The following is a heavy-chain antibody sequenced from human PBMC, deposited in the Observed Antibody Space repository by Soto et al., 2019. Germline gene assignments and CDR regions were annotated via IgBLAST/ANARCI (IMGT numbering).Heavy chain of an antibody. D-gene: IGHD5-12*01. J-gene: IGHJ4*02. CDR3: ARGDIVVNGPFDY. Sequence: QVQLVESGGGVVQPGGSLRLSCVASGFIFSKYAIYWVRQAPCKGPDWVAVISNDGSNRDYADSVKGRFNISRDNSKNTLYLQMNSLKPEDTAMYFCARGDIVVNGPFDYWGQGTLVTVSS. CDR2: ISNDGSNR. CDR1: GFIFSKYA. V-gene: IGHV3-30-3*01.